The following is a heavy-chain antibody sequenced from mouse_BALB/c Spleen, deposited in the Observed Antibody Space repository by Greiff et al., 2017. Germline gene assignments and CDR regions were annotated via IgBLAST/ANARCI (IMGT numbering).Heavy chain of an antibody. CDR3: ARNFDY. CDR1: GYTFTSYW. V-gene: IGHV1S41*01. Sequence: DLVKPGASVKLSCKASGYTFTSYWINWIKQRPGQGLEWIGRIAPGSGSTYYNEMFKGKATLTVDTSSSTAYMQLSSLTSEDSAVYYCARNFDYWGQGTTLTVSS. CDR2: IAPGSGST. J-gene: IGHJ2*01.